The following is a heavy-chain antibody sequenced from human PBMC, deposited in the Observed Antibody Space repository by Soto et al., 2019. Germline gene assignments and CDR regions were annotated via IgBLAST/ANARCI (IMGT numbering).Heavy chain of an antibody. CDR2: ISSSGSTT. J-gene: IGHJ3*02. Sequence: PGGSLRLSCAASGFTFSYYYMSWIRQAPGKGLEWVSYISSSGSTTYYADSVKGRFTISRDNAKNSLYLQMNSLRAEDTAVYYCARDLTGGGWYNAFDIWGQGTMVTVSS. D-gene: IGHD6-19*01. CDR3: ARDLTGGGWYNAFDI. CDR1: GFTFSYYY. V-gene: IGHV3-11*01.